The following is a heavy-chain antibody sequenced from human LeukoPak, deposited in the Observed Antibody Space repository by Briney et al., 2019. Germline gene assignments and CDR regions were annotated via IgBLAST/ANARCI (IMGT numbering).Heavy chain of an antibody. D-gene: IGHD5-24*01. CDR3: ARGHNGCNPID. CDR2: ISSSSSYI. CDR1: GFTFSSYS. V-gene: IGHV3-21*01. Sequence: GGSLRLSCAASGFTFSSYSMNWVRQAPGKGLEWVSSISSSSSYIYYADSVKGRFTISRDNAKNSLYLQMNSLRAEDTAVYYCARGHNGCNPIDWGQGTLVTVSS. J-gene: IGHJ4*02.